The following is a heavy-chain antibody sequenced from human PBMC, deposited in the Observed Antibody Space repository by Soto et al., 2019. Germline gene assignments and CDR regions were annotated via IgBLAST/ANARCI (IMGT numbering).Heavy chain of an antibody. CDR3: ARGPHGTVTNYYSYGMDV. D-gene: IGHD4-17*01. CDR1: GGSFSGYY. Sequence: PTETLSLTCAVYGGSFSGYYWSWIRQPPGKGLEWIGEINHSGSTNYNPSLKSRVTISVATSKNQFSLTLSSVTAADTAVYYCARGPHGTVTNYYSYGMDVWGQGTTLSVSS. CDR2: INHSGST. V-gene: IGHV4-34*01. J-gene: IGHJ6*02.